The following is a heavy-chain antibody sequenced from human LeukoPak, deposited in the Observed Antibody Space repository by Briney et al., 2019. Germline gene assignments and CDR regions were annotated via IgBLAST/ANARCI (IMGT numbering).Heavy chain of an antibody. CDR2: ISSSSSTI. V-gene: IGHV3-48*01. Sequence: AGGSLRLSCAASGFTFSSYSMNWVRQAPGKGLEWVSYISSSSSTIYYADSVKGRFTISRDNAKNPLYLQMNRLRAEDTAVYYCARDLHSYGYWGQGTLVTVSS. D-gene: IGHD5-18*01. CDR1: GFTFSSYS. CDR3: ARDLHSYGY. J-gene: IGHJ4*02.